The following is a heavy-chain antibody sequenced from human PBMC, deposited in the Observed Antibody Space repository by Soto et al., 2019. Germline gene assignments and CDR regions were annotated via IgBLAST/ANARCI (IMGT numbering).Heavy chain of an antibody. CDR3: ARHPKDMAIHYQYYGMDV. CDR1: GDTFTNYW. CDR2: IDPSDSYS. Sequence: PGESLKISCKGSGDTFTNYWISWVRQMPGKGLEWMGRIDPSDSYSNNTPSFQGHVTISADKSISTAYLQWSSLKASDTAIYYCARHPKDMAIHYQYYGMDVWGQGTTVTVYS. J-gene: IGHJ6*02. V-gene: IGHV5-10-1*01.